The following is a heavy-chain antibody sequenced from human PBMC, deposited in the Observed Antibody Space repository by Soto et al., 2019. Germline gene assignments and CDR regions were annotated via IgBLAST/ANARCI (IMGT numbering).Heavy chain of an antibody. Sequence: GGSLRLSCLASGFIFRSYAMHWVRQAPGKGLEWVAVITYDGINGYYADSVRGRFAISRDNSKNTLYLQMNSLRPEDTAVYYCARAFSGSYPNFDYWGQGTLVTVSS. CDR1: GFIFRSYA. CDR2: ITYDGING. V-gene: IGHV3-30*09. D-gene: IGHD1-26*01. CDR3: ARAFSGSYPNFDY. J-gene: IGHJ4*02.